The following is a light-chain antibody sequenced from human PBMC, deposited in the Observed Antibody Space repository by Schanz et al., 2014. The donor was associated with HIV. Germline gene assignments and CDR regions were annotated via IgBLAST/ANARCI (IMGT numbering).Light chain of an antibody. Sequence: QSALTQPASVSGSPGQSITISCTGTSSDVGGYNYVSWYQQHPGKAPKLMIYDVSNRPSGVPDRFSGSKSGNTASLTVSGLQADDEADYYCSSYAATSKVLFGGGTKLTVL. J-gene: IGLJ3*02. CDR2: DVS. V-gene: IGLV2-8*01. CDR1: SSDVGGYNY. CDR3: SSYAATSKVL.